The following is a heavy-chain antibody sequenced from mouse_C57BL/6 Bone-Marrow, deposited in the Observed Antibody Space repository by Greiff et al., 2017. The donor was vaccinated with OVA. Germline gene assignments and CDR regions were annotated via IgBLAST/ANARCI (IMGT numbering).Heavy chain of an antibody. J-gene: IGHJ3*01. CDR1: GFTFSDYG. Sequence: EVQLVESGGGLVKPGGSLKLSCAASGFTFSDYGMHWVRQAPEKGLEWVAYISSGSSTIYYADTVKGRFTISRDNAKNTLFLQMTSLRSEDTAMYYCARLGYYGSSPFAYWGQGTLVTVSA. CDR2: ISSGSSTI. V-gene: IGHV5-17*01. CDR3: ARLGYYGSSPFAY. D-gene: IGHD1-1*01.